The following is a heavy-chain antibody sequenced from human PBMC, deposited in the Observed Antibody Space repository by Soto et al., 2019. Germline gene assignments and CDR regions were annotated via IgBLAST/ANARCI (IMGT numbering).Heavy chain of an antibody. V-gene: IGHV3-21*01. J-gene: IGHJ4*02. CDR1: GFTFSSYS. CDR2: ISSSSSYI. Sequence: PGGSLRLSCAASGFTFSSYSMNWVRQAPGKGLEWVSSISSSSSYIYYADSVKGRFTISRDNAKNSLYLQMNSLRAEDTAVYYCARWDDYGDYVAYWGQGTLVTVSS. D-gene: IGHD4-17*01. CDR3: ARWDDYGDYVAY.